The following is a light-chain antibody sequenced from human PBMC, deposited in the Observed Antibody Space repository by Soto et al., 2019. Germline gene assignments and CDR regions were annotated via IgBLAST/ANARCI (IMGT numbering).Light chain of an antibody. CDR3: QQYGSSLYT. V-gene: IGKV3-20*01. Sequence: EIVLTQSPGTLSLSPGERATLSCRASQSIVSSDLAWYQQAPGQAPRPLIYGASSRATGIPDRFSGSGSGTHFTLTISRLEPEDFAVYYCQQYGSSLYTFGQGTKLEIK. CDR2: GAS. CDR1: QSIVSSD. J-gene: IGKJ2*01.